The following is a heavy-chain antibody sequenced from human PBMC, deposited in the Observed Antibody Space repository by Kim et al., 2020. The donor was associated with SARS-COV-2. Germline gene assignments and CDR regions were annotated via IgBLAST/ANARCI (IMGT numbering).Heavy chain of an antibody. Sequence: QNHGDSAKGRFTISRDNAKNSLYLQMDGLRVEDTAVYYCARGSGSYYIHWGQGTLVTVSS. V-gene: IGHV3-7*01. CDR2: Q. J-gene: IGHJ4*02. D-gene: IGHD3-10*01. CDR3: ARGSGSYYIH.